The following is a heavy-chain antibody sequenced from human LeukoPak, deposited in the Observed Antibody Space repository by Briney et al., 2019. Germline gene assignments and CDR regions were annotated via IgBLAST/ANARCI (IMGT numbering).Heavy chain of an antibody. CDR3: ARDIGVSGYYYEEDAFDI. Sequence: GGSLRLSCAASGFTFSSYEMNWVRQAPGKGLEWVSYISSSGSTIYYADSVKGRFTISRDNAKNSLYLQMNSLRAEDTAVYYCARDIGVSGYYYEEDAFDIWGQGTMVTVSS. CDR1: GFTFSSYE. V-gene: IGHV3-48*03. CDR2: ISSSGSTI. J-gene: IGHJ3*02. D-gene: IGHD3-22*01.